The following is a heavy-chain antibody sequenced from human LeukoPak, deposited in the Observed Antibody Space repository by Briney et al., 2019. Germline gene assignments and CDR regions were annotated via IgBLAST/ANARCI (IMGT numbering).Heavy chain of an antibody. Sequence: GGSLRLSCTASGFTFGDYAMHWVRQAPGKGLEWVAVISYDGSNKYYADSVKGRFTISRDNSKNTLYLQMNSLRAEDTAVYYCAKDQYYYDSSGDFQHWGQGTLVTVSS. CDR2: ISYDGSNK. V-gene: IGHV3-30*04. CDR3: AKDQYYYDSSGDFQH. D-gene: IGHD3-22*01. CDR1: GFTFGDYA. J-gene: IGHJ1*01.